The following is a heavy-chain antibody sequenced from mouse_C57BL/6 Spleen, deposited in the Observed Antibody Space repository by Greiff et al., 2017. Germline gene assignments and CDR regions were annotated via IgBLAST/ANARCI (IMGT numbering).Heavy chain of an antibody. Sequence: VQLKQSGAELVRPGASVKLSCTASGFNIKDYYMHWVKQRPEQGLEWIGRIDPEDGDTEYAPKFQGKATMTADTSSNTAYLQLSSLTSEDTAVYYCTDYSNYPYYAMDYWGQGTSVTVSS. CDR3: TDYSNYPYYAMDY. J-gene: IGHJ4*01. CDR2: IDPEDGDT. CDR1: GFNIKDYY. V-gene: IGHV14-1*01. D-gene: IGHD2-5*01.